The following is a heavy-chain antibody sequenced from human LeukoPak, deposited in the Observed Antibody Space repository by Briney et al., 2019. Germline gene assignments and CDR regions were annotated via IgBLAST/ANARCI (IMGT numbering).Heavy chain of an antibody. J-gene: IGHJ4*02. CDR1: GFTFSSYG. CDR2: ISYDGSNK. Sequence: PGGSLRLSCAASGFTFSSYGMHWVRQAPGKGLEWVAVISYDGSNKYYADSVKGRFTISRDNSKNTLYLQMYSLRAEDTAVYYCAKDHIVVVVAATPMIDYWGQGTLVTVSS. V-gene: IGHV3-30*18. CDR3: AKDHIVVVVAATPMIDY. D-gene: IGHD2-15*01.